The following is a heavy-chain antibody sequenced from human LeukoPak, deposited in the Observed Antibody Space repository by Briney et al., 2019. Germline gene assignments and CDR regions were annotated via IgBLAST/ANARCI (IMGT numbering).Heavy chain of an antibody. J-gene: IGHJ5*02. CDR2: IKQDGSEK. CDR3: ARDMPPGVVVVTAPGWFDP. D-gene: IGHD2-21*02. V-gene: IGHV3-7*01. Sequence: GGSLRLSCAASGFTFSSYWMSWVRQAPGKGLECVANIKQDGSEKYYVDSVKGRFTISRDNAKNSLYLQMNSLRAEDTAVYYCARDMPPGVVVVTAPGWFDPWGQGTLVTVSS. CDR1: GFTFSSYW.